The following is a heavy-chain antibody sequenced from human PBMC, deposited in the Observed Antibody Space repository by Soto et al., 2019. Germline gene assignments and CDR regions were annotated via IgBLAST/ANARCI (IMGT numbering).Heavy chain of an antibody. CDR1: GVTFSTYS. Sequence: EVQLVESGGGLVKPGGSLRLSCAASGVTFSTYSMNWVRQAPGKGLEWVSSISSSSSFIKYADSVKGRFTISRDNAKKSAFLQMNSLRVEDTAVYYCARDGWDYHGSESHDYYYYMDAWGKGTTVTVSS. V-gene: IGHV3-21*01. J-gene: IGHJ6*03. CDR3: ARDGWDYHGSESHDYYYYMDA. D-gene: IGHD3-10*01. CDR2: ISSSSSFI.